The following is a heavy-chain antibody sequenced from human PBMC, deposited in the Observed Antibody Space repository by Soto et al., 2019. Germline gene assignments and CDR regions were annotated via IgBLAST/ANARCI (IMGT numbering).Heavy chain of an antibody. V-gene: IGHV4-39*01. Sequence: SETLSLTCTVSGGSISSSNYYWGWIRQSPGKGLESIGNIYYNGNTYYNPSLKSRVTISVDTSKNQFSLKLNSVTAADTAVYFCARLRSGPDNGWYLAFDYRGRGTLVTVS. J-gene: IGHJ4*02. D-gene: IGHD6-19*01. CDR1: GGSISSSNYY. CDR3: ARLRSGPDNGWYLAFDY. CDR2: IYYNGNT.